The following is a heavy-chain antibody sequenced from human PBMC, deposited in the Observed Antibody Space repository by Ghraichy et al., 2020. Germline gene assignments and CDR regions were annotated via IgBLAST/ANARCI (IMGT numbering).Heavy chain of an antibody. CDR2: ISHDGNSK. D-gene: IGHD6-13*01. CDR1: GFTFTTYS. CDR3: ARDIKSSSWSYYFYAMDV. J-gene: IGHJ6*02. Sequence: GGSLRLSCAASGFTFTTYSMHWVRQAPGKGLEWVAVISHDGNSKYYADSVKGRFTISRDNSRNTVYLQMNSLRADDTAVYYCARDIKSSSWSYYFYAMDVWCQGTTVTVSS. V-gene: IGHV3-30-3*01.